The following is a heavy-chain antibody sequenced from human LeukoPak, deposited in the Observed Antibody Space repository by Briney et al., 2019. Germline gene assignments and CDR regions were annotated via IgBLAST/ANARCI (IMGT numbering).Heavy chain of an antibody. V-gene: IGHV1-69*13. CDR1: GGTFSGYA. Sequence: SVKVSCKASGGTFSGYAISWVRQAPGQGLEWMGGIIPIFGTANYAQKFQGRVTITADESTSTAYMELSSLRSEDTAVYYCARFSDYDFWSGDYYYGMDVWGQGTTVTVSS. CDR2: IIPIFGTA. CDR3: ARFSDYDFWSGDYYYGMDV. D-gene: IGHD3-3*01. J-gene: IGHJ6*02.